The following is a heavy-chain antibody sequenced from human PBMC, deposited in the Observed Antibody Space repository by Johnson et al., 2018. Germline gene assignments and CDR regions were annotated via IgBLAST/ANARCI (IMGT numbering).Heavy chain of an antibody. CDR3: AKDMLVVYSGSQPARLYFQH. CDR1: GFTFSTYN. CDR2: ISAGGNYI. V-gene: IGHV3-21*04. J-gene: IGHJ1*01. D-gene: IGHD1-26*01. Sequence: VQLVQSGGGLVQPGRSLRLSCAASGFTFSTYNMNWVRQAPGKGLEWVSSISAGGNYIYYADSVKGRFTISRDNAKNSLYLQMNSLRAEDTSLSYCAKDMLVVYSGSQPARLYFQHWGQGTLVTVSS.